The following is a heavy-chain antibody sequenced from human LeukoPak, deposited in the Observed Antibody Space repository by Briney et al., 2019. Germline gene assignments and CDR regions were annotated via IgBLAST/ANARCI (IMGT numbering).Heavy chain of an antibody. CDR1: GDSVSTNIFA. CDR3: ARGTRGQLNWFDP. CDR2: TYYRSEFYN. J-gene: IGHJ5*02. D-gene: IGHD1-1*01. V-gene: IGHV6-1*01. Sequence: SQTLSLTCAISGDSVSTNIFAWNWIRQSPSRGLEWLGRTYYRSEFYNDYAESVKSRITINPDTSKNQFSLHLNSVTPEDTAVYYCARGTRGQLNWFDPWGQGTLVTVSS.